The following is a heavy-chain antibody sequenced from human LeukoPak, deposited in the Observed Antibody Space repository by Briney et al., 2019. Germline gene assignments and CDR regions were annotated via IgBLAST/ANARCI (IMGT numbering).Heavy chain of an antibody. J-gene: IGHJ3*02. V-gene: IGHV4-39*02. CDR3: ARERRGWAAGSGPDGFDI. Sequence: SETLSLTCTVSGGSISSSSYYWGWIRQPPGKGLEWIGSIYYSGSTYYNPSLKSRVTISVDTSKNQFSLRLSSVTAADTAVYYCARERRGWAAGSGPDGFDIWGQGTMVTVS. CDR2: IYYSGST. CDR1: GGSISSSSYY. D-gene: IGHD3-10*01.